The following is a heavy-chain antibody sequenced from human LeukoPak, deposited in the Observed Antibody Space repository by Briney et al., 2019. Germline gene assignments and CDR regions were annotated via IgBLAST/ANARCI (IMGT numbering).Heavy chain of an antibody. D-gene: IGHD6-19*01. CDR1: GGTFSSYA. Sequence: SVKVSCKASGGTFSSYAISWVRQAPGQGLEWMGRIIPIFGTANYAQKFQGRVTITTDESTSTAYMELSSLRSEDTAVYYCTVSYGIAVASYYFDYWGQGTLVTVSS. V-gene: IGHV1-69*05. J-gene: IGHJ4*02. CDR3: TVSYGIAVASYYFDY. CDR2: IIPIFGTA.